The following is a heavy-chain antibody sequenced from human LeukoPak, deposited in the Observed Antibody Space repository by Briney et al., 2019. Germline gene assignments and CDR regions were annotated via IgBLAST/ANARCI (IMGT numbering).Heavy chain of an antibody. Sequence: PSETLSLTCTVSGGSISSYYWSWIRQPAGKGLEWIGRIYTSGSTSYNPSLKSRVTMSVDTSKNQFSLKLSSVTAADTAVYYCARGGGSYTYYYYYMDVWGKGTTVTVSS. CDR3: ARGGGSYTYYYYYMDV. D-gene: IGHD1-26*01. J-gene: IGHJ6*03. CDR2: IYTSGST. V-gene: IGHV4-4*07. CDR1: GGSISSYY.